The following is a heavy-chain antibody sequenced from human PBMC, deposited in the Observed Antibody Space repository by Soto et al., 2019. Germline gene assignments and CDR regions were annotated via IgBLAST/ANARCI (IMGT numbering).Heavy chain of an antibody. CDR2: ISSSGSTI. D-gene: IGHD1-26*01. CDR1: GFTFSDYY. J-gene: IGHJ3*02. CDR3: ARGLNNVPELVDAFDI. V-gene: IGHV3-11*01. Sequence: GGSLRLSCAASGFTFSDYYMSWIRQAPGKGLEWVSYISSSGSTIYYADSVKGRFTISRDNAKNSLYLQMNSLRAEDTAVYYCARGLNNVPELVDAFDIWGQGTMVTVSS.